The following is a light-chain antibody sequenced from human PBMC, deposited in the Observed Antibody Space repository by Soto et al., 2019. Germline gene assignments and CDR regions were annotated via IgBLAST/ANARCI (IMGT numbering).Light chain of an antibody. J-gene: IGKJ4*01. CDR1: PDISTY. V-gene: IGKV1-33*01. CDR2: RAT. CDR3: HQFYTLLT. Sequence: IQMTQSPSSLSASIGDTVTITCQASPDISTYLNWYRQKQGKTPEVLIWRATRLPRGVPSRFSGSGSGTDFTFTITSLQPDDFATYYCHQFYTLLTFGGGTRVDIK.